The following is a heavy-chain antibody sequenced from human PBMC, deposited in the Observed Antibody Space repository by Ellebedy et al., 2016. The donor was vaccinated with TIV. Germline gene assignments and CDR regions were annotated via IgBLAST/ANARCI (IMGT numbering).Heavy chain of an antibody. J-gene: IGHJ3*01. V-gene: IGHV1-69*06. CDR2: IIGMFGTT. Sequence: ASVKVSCKASGGTFSSYAITWVRQAPGQGLEWVGGIIGMFGTTNYAQKFQARLSITADKSSTTVYMDLSSLRSEDTATYYCATHREIIVAGARCSAFDVWGQGAVISVAS. D-gene: IGHD5-12*01. CDR3: ATHREIIVAGARCSAFDV. CDR1: GGTFSSYA.